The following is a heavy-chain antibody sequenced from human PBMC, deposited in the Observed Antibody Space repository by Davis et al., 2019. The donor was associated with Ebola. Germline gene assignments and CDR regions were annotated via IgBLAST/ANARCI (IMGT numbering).Heavy chain of an antibody. CDR1: GFTFTTYA. J-gene: IGHJ6*03. V-gene: IGHV3-23*01. CDR3: ANLVGGASGTFHYYYYMDV. CDR2: MSASGYST. Sequence: PGGSLRLSCVGSGFTFTTYAMHWVRQAPEKGLEWVSGMSASGYSTHYADSVKGRFTISRDNSKNTLYLQMSSLRAEDTAVYYCANLVGGASGTFHYYYYMDVWGKGTTVTVSS. D-gene: IGHD1-26*01.